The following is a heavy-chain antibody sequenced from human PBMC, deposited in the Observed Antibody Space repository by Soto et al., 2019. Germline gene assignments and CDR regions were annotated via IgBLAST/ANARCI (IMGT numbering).Heavy chain of an antibody. Sequence: QVQLVQSGAEVKKPGSSVKVSCKASGGTFSSYAISWVRQAPGQGLEWMGGIIPIFGTANYAQKFQGRVTITADESTSTAYMDLSSLRAEDTAVYYCANNHHYYYASSGYDYYGMDVLGKGTKVTVSS. D-gene: IGHD3-22*01. CDR1: GGTFSSYA. J-gene: IGHJ6*04. CDR2: IIPIFGTA. CDR3: ANNHHYYYASSGYDYYGMDV. V-gene: IGHV1-69*01.